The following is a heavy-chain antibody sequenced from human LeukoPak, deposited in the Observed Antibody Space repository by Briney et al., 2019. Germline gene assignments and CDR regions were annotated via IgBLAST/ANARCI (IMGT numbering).Heavy chain of an antibody. V-gene: IGHV1-18*01. CDR3: ARSRITIFGVVLGHDAFDI. CDR1: GYTFTSYG. J-gene: IGHJ3*02. CDR2: ISAYNGNT. D-gene: IGHD3-3*01. Sequence: ASVEVSCKASGYTFTSYGISWVRPAPGQGLEWMGWISAYNGNTNYAQKLQGRVTMTTDTSTSTAYMELRSLRSDDTAVYYCARSRITIFGVVLGHDAFDIWGQGTMVTVSS.